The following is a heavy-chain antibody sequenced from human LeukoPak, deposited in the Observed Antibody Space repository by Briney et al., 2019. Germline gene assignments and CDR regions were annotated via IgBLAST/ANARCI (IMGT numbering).Heavy chain of an antibody. CDR2: INPNSGGT. D-gene: IGHD2-2*01. V-gene: IGHV1-2*02. J-gene: IGHJ4*02. Sequence: ASVKVSCKASGYTFTGYYMHWVRQAPGQGLEWMGWINPNSGGTNYAQKFQGRVTMTRDTSISTAYMELSRLRSDDTAVYYCARTTLFCSSTSCPWYFDYWGQGTLVTVSS. CDR1: GYTFTGYY. CDR3: ARTTLFCSSTSCPWYFDY.